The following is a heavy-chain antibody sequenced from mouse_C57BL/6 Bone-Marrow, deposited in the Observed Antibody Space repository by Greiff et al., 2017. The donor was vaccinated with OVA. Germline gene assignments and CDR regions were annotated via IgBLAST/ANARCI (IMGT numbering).Heavy chain of an antibody. CDR3: ARSWGWLLFYAMDY. CDR2: IDPSDSET. CDR1: GYTFTSYW. D-gene: IGHD2-3*01. Sequence: QVQLKQPGAELVRPGSSVKLSCKASGYTFTSYWMHWVKQRPIQGLEWIGNIDPSDSETHYNQKFKDKATLTVDKSSSTAYMQLSSLTSEDSAVYYCARSWGWLLFYAMDYWGQGTSVTVSS. J-gene: IGHJ4*01. V-gene: IGHV1-52*01.